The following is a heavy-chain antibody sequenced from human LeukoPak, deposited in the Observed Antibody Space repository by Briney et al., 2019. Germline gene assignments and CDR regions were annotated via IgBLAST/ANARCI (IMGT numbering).Heavy chain of an antibody. Sequence: ASVKVACKASGYTFTNYDINWVRQATGQGLEWMGWINPNSGGTNYAQKFQGWVTMTRDTSISTAYMELSRLRSDDTAVYYCARGVRGYSSGWYGTWGQGTLVTVSS. CDR2: INPNSGGT. CDR3: ARGVRGYSSGWYGT. V-gene: IGHV1-2*04. CDR1: GYTFTNYD. J-gene: IGHJ5*02. D-gene: IGHD6-19*01.